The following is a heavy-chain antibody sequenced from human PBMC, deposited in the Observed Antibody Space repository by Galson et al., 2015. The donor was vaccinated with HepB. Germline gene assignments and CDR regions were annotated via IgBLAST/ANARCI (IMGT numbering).Heavy chain of an antibody. J-gene: IGHJ4*02. CDR1: GYTFTNYY. D-gene: IGHD3-3*01. CDR2: INPSGGST. V-gene: IGHV1-46*01. Sequence: SVKVSCKASGYTFTNYYMHWVRQAPGQGLEWMGIINPSGGSTSYAQKFQGRVTMTRDTSTSTVYMELSSLRSEDTAVYYCARDPPLYYDFWSGLGYWGQGTLVTVSS. CDR3: ARDPPLYYDFWSGLGY.